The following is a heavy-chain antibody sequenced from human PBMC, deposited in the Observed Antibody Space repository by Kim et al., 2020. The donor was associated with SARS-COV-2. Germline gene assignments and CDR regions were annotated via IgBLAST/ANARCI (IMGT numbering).Heavy chain of an antibody. J-gene: IGHJ5*02. V-gene: IGHV4-39*01. CDR2: IYYSGST. CDR3: ARSGFHSDYHA. Sequence: SETLSLTCTVSGGSISSSSYYWGWIRQPPGKGLEWIGSIYYSGSTYYNPSLKSRVTISVDTSKNQFSLKLSSVTAADTAVYYCARSGFHSDYHAWSQGTLVTVSS. CDR1: GGSISSSSYY. D-gene: IGHD3-9*01.